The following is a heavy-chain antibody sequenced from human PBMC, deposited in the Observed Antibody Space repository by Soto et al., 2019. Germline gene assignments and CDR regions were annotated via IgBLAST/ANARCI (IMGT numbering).Heavy chain of an antibody. V-gene: IGHV4-34*01. D-gene: IGHD2-2*01. CDR1: GGSFVDHS. CDR3: ARRGYCSSTSWYESDY. CDR2: INHSGST. Sequence: SETLSLTCAVYGGSFVDHSWSWIRQPPGKGLEWIGEINHSGSTNYNPSLKSRVTISVDTSKNQFSLKLSSVTAADTAVYYCARRGYCSSTSWYESDYWGQGTLVTVSS. J-gene: IGHJ4*02.